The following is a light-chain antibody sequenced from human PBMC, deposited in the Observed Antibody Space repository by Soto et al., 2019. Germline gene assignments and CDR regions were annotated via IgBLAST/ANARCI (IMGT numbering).Light chain of an antibody. V-gene: IGKV3-15*01. J-gene: IGKJ2*01. CDR3: QQYNNWSFT. CDR1: QSVNSF. CDR2: DAS. Sequence: EIVMTQSPATLSVSPGERASLSCRASQSVNSFLAWYQHKPGQAPRVLIYDASTRATGIPPRFSGSGSGTEFTLTISSLQSEDFAVYYCQQYNNWSFTFGQGTKL.